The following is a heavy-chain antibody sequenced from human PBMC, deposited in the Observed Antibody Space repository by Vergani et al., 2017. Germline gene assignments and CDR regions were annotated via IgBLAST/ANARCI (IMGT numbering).Heavy chain of an antibody. Sequence: QVQLVESGGGVVQRGGSLRLSCATSGFTLSNYDMQWTRQGPGKGLEFVAFIQFDGSNQYYADSVKGRFTLSRDFSKNTLYLQMNSLRTDDTATYYCAKHFRGWGIDYWGQGTQVIVSS. CDR2: IQFDGSNQ. J-gene: IGHJ4*02. CDR3: AKHFRGWGIDY. V-gene: IGHV3-30*02. CDR1: GFTLSNYD. D-gene: IGHD3-16*01.